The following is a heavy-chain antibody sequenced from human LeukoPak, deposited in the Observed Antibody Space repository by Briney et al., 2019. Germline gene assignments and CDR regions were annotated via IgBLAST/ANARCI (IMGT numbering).Heavy chain of an antibody. Sequence: ASVKVSCKASGYSFITYYLHWVRQAPGQGLEWMGIVNPSSGRTTYAQKFEGRVNIARDTSTTTLYLEVNSLTSEDTAVYFCAREAQQLVRGRYYNHGMDVWGQGTTVTVS. CDR3: AREAQQLVRGRYYNHGMDV. CDR2: VNPSSGRT. V-gene: IGHV1-46*01. D-gene: IGHD6-13*01. CDR1: GYSFITYY. J-gene: IGHJ6*02.